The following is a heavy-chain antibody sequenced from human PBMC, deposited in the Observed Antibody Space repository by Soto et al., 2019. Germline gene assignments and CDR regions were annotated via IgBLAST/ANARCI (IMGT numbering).Heavy chain of an antibody. CDR2: IIPIFGTA. J-gene: IGHJ4*02. CDR3: ARDGVGAFDY. Sequence: SVKVSCKASGGDFSNYAISWVRQAPGQGLEWMGGIIPIFGTANYAQKFQGRVTITADKSTSTAYMELSSLRSEDTAVYYCARDGVGAFDYWGQGTLVTVSS. V-gene: IGHV1-69*06. D-gene: IGHD1-26*01. CDR1: GGDFSNYA.